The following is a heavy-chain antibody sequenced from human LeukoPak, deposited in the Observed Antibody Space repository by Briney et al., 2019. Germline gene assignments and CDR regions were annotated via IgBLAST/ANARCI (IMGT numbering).Heavy chain of an antibody. D-gene: IGHD6-19*01. CDR3: AREGSSSGWRPFDI. CDR1: GGSISSYY. CDR2: IKNSGNT. V-gene: IGHV4-4*07. J-gene: IGHJ3*02. Sequence: SETLSLACSVSGGSISSYYWSWIRQPAGKGLEWIGRIKNSGNTNYNPSLESRVTLSLDTSKNQFSLNLSSVTAADTAVYYCAREGSSSGWRPFDIWGQGTVVTGSS.